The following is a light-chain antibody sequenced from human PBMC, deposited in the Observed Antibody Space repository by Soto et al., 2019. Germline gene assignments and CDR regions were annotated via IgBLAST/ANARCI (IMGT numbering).Light chain of an antibody. J-gene: IGLJ2*01. CDR3: SSYTSSSTLI. CDR1: SSDFGGYKY. CDR2: DVS. V-gene: IGLV2-11*01. Sequence: QSALTQPRSVSGSPGQSVSISCAGTSSDFGGYKYVSWYQQHPGKAPKLMIFDVSERPSGVPDRFSGSKSGNTASLTISGLRAEDEADYYCSSYTSSSTLIFGGGTKVTVL.